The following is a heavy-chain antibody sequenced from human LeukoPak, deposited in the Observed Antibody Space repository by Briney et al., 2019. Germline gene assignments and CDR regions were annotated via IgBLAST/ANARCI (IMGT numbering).Heavy chain of an antibody. CDR1: GFTFSSYA. V-gene: IGHV3-23*01. D-gene: IGHD2-15*01. Sequence: GGSLRLSCAASGFTFSSYAMSWVRQAPGKGLEWVSAISGSGGSTYYADSVKGRFTISRDNSKNTLYPQMNSLRAEDTAVYYCAKVKVAATDYFDYWGQGTLVTVSS. J-gene: IGHJ4*02. CDR3: AKVKVAATDYFDY. CDR2: ISGSGGST.